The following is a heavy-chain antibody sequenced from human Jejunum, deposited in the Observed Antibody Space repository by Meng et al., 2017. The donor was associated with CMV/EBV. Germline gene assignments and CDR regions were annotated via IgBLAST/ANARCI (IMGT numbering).Heavy chain of an antibody. V-gene: IGHV4-4*07. CDR2: FYSSDTY. J-gene: IGHJ4*02. Sequence: QLQLQESGPGLVKPSEPLSLTCTVSGGSINNYYWSWIRQSAGKGLEWIGRFYSSDTYNYHPSLNSRVTMSLDTSKKQFSLILSSVTAADTARYYCARGPGASTREGFDHWGLGTLVTVSS. D-gene: IGHD1-26*01. CDR1: GGSINNYY. CDR3: ARGPGASTREGFDH.